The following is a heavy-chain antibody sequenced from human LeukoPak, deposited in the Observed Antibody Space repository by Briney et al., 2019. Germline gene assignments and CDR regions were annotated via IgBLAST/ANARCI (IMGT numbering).Heavy chain of an antibody. D-gene: IGHD2-2*01. V-gene: IGHV1-8*03. CDR2: MNPNSGNT. CDR1: GYTFTSYD. CDR3: ARSDRDIVVVPAAIGGTYYYYYMDV. Sequence: ASVKVSCKASGYTFTSYDINWVRQATGQGLEWMGWMNPNSGNTGYAQKFQGRVTITRNTSISTAYMELSSLRSEDTAVYYCARSDRDIVVVPAAIGGTYYYYYMDVWGEGTTATVSS. J-gene: IGHJ6*03.